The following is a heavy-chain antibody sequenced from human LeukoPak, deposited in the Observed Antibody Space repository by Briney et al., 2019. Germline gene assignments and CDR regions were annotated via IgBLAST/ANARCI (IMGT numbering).Heavy chain of an antibody. CDR3: ARGGSSVYYYG. Sequence: SETLSLTCNVSGGSISSYYWSWIRQPAGKGLEWIGRLYTSGSTNYNPSLKSGVTMSVDTSKNHFSLKLTSMTAADTAVYYCARGGSSVYYYGWGQGTLVTVSS. J-gene: IGHJ4*02. D-gene: IGHD3-22*01. V-gene: IGHV4-4*07. CDR2: LYTSGST. CDR1: GGSISSYY.